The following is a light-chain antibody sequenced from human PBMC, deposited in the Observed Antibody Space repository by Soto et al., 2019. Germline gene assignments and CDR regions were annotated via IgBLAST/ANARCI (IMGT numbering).Light chain of an antibody. CDR2: GAS. V-gene: IGKV3-15*01. CDR1: QSVSSS. J-gene: IGKJ2*01. CDR3: QQHYSWRYT. Sequence: ETVMTQSPATLSVSPGERVTLSCRASQSVSSSLAWYQQKPGQAPRLLIYGASTRASGIPARFSGSGSGTEFTLTISILQSEDFAVYYCQQHYSWRYTFGQGTKLEIK.